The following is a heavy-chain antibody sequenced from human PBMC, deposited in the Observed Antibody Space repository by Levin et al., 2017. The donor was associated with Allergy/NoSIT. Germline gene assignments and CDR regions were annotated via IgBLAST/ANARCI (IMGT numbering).Heavy chain of an antibody. CDR2: ILSNGNTK. V-gene: IGHV3-23*01. D-gene: IGHD3-3*01. CDR3: AKDTRPDGFWNFDC. J-gene: IGHJ4*02. CDR1: FFPFSLSS. Sequence: GESLKISFSSSFFPFSLSSLPFFLPSPFKGLEWVSGILSNGNTKYYADSVKGRFTISRDNSKSILYLQIDSLRAEDTAIYYCAKDTRPDGFWNFDCWGQGTVVTVSS.